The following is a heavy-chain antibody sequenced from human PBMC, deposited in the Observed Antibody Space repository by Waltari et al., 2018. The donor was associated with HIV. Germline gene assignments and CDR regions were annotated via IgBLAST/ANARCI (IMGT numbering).Heavy chain of an antibody. V-gene: IGHV3-30*18. J-gene: IGHJ4*02. Sequence: QVQLVESGGGVVKPGRSLRLSCAASDFTFSSYGMHWVRQAPGKGLEWVAVISYDGSNKYYADSVKGRFTISRDNSKNTLYLQMNSLRAEDTAVYYCAKDPYYYDSSGYADYFDYWGQGTLVTVSS. CDR2: ISYDGSNK. CDR1: DFTFSSYG. D-gene: IGHD3-22*01. CDR3: AKDPYYYDSSGYADYFDY.